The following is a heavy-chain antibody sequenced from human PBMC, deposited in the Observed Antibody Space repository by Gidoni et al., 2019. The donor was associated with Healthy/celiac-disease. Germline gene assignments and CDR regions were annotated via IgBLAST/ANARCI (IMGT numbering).Heavy chain of an antibody. CDR2: IYWDDDK. J-gene: IGHJ4*02. V-gene: IGHV2-5*02. D-gene: IGHD2-2*01. Sequence: QITLKESGPTLVKPTQTLTLTCTFSGFSLSTSGVGVGWIRQPPGKALEWLALIYWDDDKRYSPSLKSRLTITKETSKNQVVLTMTNMDPVDTATYYCAHSPPGGAIPAAMDCYFDYWGQGTLVTVSS. CDR1: GFSLSTSGVG. CDR3: AHSPPGGAIPAAMDCYFDY.